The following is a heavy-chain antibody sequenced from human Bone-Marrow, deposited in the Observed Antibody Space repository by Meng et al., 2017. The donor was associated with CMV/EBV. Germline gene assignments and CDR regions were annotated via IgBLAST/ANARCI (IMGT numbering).Heavy chain of an antibody. V-gene: IGHV5-51*01. D-gene: IGHD5-18*01. J-gene: IGHJ4*02. Sequence: KVSCKGSGYRFASYWIGWVRQMPGKGLEWMGIIYPADPDSTYSPSFEGQVTISADKSISTAYLQWSSLKTSDTAVYYCARVDTALAHPYYFDLWGQGKLVNVDS. CDR2: IYPADPDS. CDR1: GYRFASYW. CDR3: ARVDTALAHPYYFDL.